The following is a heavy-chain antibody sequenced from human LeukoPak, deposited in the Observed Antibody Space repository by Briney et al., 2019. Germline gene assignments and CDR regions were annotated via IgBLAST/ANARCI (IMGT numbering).Heavy chain of an antibody. CDR2: IKSKTDGGTT. J-gene: IGHJ4*02. V-gene: IGHV3-15*01. Sequence: NPGGSLRLSCAASGFTFDDYAMHWVRQAPGKGLEWVGRIKSKTDGGTTDYAAPVKGRFTVSRDDSKNTLYLQMNSLKTEDTAVYYCTTDPYYDFWSGYPFDYWGQGTLVTVSS. D-gene: IGHD3-3*01. CDR1: GFTFDDYA. CDR3: TTDPYYDFWSGYPFDY.